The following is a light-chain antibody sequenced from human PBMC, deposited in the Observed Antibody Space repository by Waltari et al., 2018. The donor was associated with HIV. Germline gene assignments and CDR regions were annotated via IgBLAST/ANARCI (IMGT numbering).Light chain of an antibody. CDR2: EVT. Sequence: QSALTQPASVSGSPGQSIVLPCTGSSSDIGYYDYVSWYQQYPGQAPKALIYEVTSPPAGTSSRFAGSKSATTAFLAISKLQTDDEAYYFCSSYTRRGTVVFGGGTRLTVL. CDR1: SSDIGYYDY. J-gene: IGLJ2*01. CDR3: SSYTRRGTVV. V-gene: IGLV2-14*01.